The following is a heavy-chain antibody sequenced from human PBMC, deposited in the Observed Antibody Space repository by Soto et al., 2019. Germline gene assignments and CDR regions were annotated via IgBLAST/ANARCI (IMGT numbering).Heavy chain of an antibody. J-gene: IGHJ4*02. Sequence: GGSLRLSCAASGFTFSRYGMHWVRQAPGKGLEWVAVIWYDGSNKYYADSVKGRFTISRDNSKNTLYLQMNSLRAEDTAVYYCARDAAVAGVFDYWGQGTLVTVSS. CDR1: GFTFSRYG. CDR2: IWYDGSNK. CDR3: ARDAAVAGVFDY. V-gene: IGHV3-33*01. D-gene: IGHD6-19*01.